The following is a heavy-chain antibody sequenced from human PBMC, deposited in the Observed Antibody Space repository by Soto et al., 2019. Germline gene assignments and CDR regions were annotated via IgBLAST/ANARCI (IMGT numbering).Heavy chain of an antibody. CDR2: IYYIGST. CDR3: AREGGIVGATAADY. CDR1: GGSISSGRYY. J-gene: IGHJ4*02. D-gene: IGHD1-26*01. V-gene: IGHV4-31*03. Sequence: QVQLQESGPGLVKPPQTLSLTRTVSGGSISSGRYYWSWIRQHPGKGLEWIGYIYYIGSTYYNPSFKSRVTISVDTSKNQFSLKLSSVTAGDTAVYYCAREGGIVGATAADYWGQGTLVTVSS.